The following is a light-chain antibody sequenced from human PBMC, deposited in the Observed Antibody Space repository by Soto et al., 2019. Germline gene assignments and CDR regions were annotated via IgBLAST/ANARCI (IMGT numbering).Light chain of an antibody. CDR3: KQYYILLRP. Sequence: ASVGERVTITCRASQGISSYLAWYQQKPGKAPKLLIYAASTLQSGVPSRFSGSGSGTDFTLTISCLQSEDFVTYYCKQYYILLRPFGGGTIVDIK. V-gene: IGKV1-8*01. CDR1: QGISSY. CDR2: AAS. J-gene: IGKJ4*01.